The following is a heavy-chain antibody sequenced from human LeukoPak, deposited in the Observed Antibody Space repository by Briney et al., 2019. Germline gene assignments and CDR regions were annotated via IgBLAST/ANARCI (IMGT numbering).Heavy chain of an antibody. V-gene: IGHV3-30*18. CDR1: GFTFSSYG. Sequence: GGSLRLSCAASGFTFSSYGMHWVRQAPGKGLEWVAVISYDGSNKYYADSVKGRFTISRDNSKNTLYLQMNSLRAEDTAVYYCAKDPEGIAAAADYWGQGTLVTVSS. J-gene: IGHJ4*02. CDR3: AKDPEGIAAAADY. CDR2: ISYDGSNK. D-gene: IGHD6-13*01.